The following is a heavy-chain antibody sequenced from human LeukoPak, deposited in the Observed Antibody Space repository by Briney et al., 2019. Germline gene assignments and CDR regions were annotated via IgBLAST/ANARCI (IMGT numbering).Heavy chain of an antibody. CDR1: GGSFSGYY. V-gene: IGHV4-34*01. Sequence: PSETLSLTCAVYGGSFSGYYWSWIRQPPGKGREWIGEINHSGSTNYNPSLKSRVTISVDTSKNQFSLKLSSVTAADTAVYFFARLSGGGRGHRANRAFDYWGQGALVTVSS. D-gene: IGHD1-14*01. J-gene: IGHJ4*02. CDR3: ARLSGGGRGHRANRAFDY. CDR2: INHSGST.